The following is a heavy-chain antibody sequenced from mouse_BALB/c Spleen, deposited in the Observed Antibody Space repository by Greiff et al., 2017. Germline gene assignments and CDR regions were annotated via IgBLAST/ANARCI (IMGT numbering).Heavy chain of an antibody. J-gene: IGHJ1*01. V-gene: IGHV2-6-7*01. D-gene: IGHD2-3*01. CDR2: IWGDGST. CDR3: ARDLYDGYYWYFDV. Sequence: VQVVESGPGLVAPSQSLSITCTVSGFSLTGYGVNWVRQPPGKGLEWLGMIWGDGSTDYNSALKSRLSISKDNSKSQVFLKMNSLQTDDTARYYCARDLYDGYYWYFDVWGAGTTVTVSS. CDR1: GFSLTGYG.